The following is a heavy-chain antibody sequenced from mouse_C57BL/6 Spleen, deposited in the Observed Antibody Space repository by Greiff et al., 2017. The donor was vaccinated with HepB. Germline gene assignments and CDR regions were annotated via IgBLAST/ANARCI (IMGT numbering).Heavy chain of an antibody. Sequence: QVQLQQPGAELVKPGASVKLSCKASGYTFTSYWMQWVKQRPGQGLEWIGEIDPSDSYTNYNQKFKGKATLTVDTSSSTAYMQLSSLTSEDSAVYYCACSSRDYFDYWGQGTPLTVSS. D-gene: IGHD1-1*01. CDR1: GYTFTSYW. CDR3: ACSSRDYFDY. J-gene: IGHJ2*01. V-gene: IGHV1-50*01. CDR2: IDPSDSYT.